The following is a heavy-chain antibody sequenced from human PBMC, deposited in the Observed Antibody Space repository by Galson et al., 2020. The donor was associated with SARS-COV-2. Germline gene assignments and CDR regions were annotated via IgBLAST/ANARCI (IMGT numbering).Heavy chain of an antibody. D-gene: IGHD6-19*01. V-gene: IGHV4-39*07. CDR1: GGSISSSSYY. J-gene: IGHJ4*02. CDR2: IYYSGST. Sequence: SETLSLTCTVSGGSISSSSYYWGWIRQPPGKGLEWIGSIYYSGSTYYNPSLKSRVTISVDTSKNQFSLKLSSVTAADTAVYYCARDLYSSGWVFYYWGQGTLVTVSS. CDR3: ARDLYSSGWVFYY.